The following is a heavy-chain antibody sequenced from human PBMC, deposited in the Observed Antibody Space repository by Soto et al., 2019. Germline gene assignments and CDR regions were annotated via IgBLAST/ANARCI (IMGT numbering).Heavy chain of an antibody. J-gene: IGHJ4*02. D-gene: IGHD1-26*01. CDR1: GYTLTGHY. CDR3: ARGVSGSYSYWPSMYYFDY. Sequence: ASVKVSCKASGYTLTGHYMHWVRQAPGQGPEWMGWINPNSGGTNYAQKFQGWVTMTRDTSISTAYMELSRLRSDDTAVYYCARGVSGSYSYWPSMYYFDYWGQGTLVSVSS. V-gene: IGHV1-2*04. CDR2: INPNSGGT.